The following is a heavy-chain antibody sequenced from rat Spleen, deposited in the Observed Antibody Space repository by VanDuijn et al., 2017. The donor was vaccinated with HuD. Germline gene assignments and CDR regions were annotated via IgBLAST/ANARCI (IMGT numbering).Heavy chain of an antibody. Sequence: QVQLKESGPGLVQPSQTLSLTCTVSGFSLSNYGVIWVRQPPGKGLEWMGVIWGDGNTNYTSALKSRLSISRDTSKSQVFLKMNNLQTEDTATYYCARADIGAIYTDGIWGQGVMVTVSS. CDR2: IWGDGNT. J-gene: IGHJ2*01. CDR3: ARADIGAIYTDGI. CDR1: GFSLSNYG. V-gene: IGHV2-13*01. D-gene: IGHD1-2*01.